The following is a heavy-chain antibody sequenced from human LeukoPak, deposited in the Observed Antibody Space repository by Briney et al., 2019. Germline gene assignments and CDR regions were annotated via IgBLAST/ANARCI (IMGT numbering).Heavy chain of an antibody. CDR2: IYYSGST. J-gene: IGHJ4*02. Sequence: SETLSLTCTISGGSITTYYWSWIRQPPGKGLEWIGYIYYSGSTNYNPSLKSRVTISIDGSNNQFSLRLSSVTAADTAVYYCASLYDSSRGFDYWGQGTLVTVSS. V-gene: IGHV4-59*01. D-gene: IGHD3-22*01. CDR3: ASLYDSSRGFDY. CDR1: GGSITTYY.